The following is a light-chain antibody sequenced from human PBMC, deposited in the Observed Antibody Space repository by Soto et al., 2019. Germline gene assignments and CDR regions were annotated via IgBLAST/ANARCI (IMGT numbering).Light chain of an antibody. CDR3: QQYSTSPPT. V-gene: IGKV3-20*01. Sequence: EIVLTQSPGTLSLSPGERATLSCRASQSVRSSHLAWYQQKPGQAPRLLIYGASSRATGIPDRFSGSGSGTDFTLTISRLEPEDCAVYYCQQYSTSPPTFGGGTKVEIK. CDR2: GAS. CDR1: QSVRSSH. J-gene: IGKJ4*01.